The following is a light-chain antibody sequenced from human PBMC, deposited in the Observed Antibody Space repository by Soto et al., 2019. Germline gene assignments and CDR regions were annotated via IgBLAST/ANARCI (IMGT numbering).Light chain of an antibody. V-gene: IGLV1-40*01. CDR2: GNS. CDR3: QSYDSSLSGSYV. J-gene: IGLJ1*01. CDR1: SSNIGAGYD. Sequence: VLTQPPSVSGAPGQRVTISCAGSSSNIGAGYDVHWYQQLPGTAPKLLIYGNSNRPSGVPDRFSGSKSGTSASLAITGLQAEDEADYYCQSYDSSLSGSYVFGTGTKLTVL.